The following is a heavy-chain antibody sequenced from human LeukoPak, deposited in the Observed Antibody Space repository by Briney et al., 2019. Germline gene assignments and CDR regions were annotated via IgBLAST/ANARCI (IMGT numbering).Heavy chain of an antibody. J-gene: IGHJ6*03. CDR1: GFTFSSYE. D-gene: IGHD2-15*01. Sequence: GGSLRLSCAASGFTFSSYEMNWVRQAPGKGLEWVSYISSSGSTIYYADSVKGRFTISRDNAKNSLYLQMNSLRAEDTAVYYCARDCNGGSGHYYYYMDVWGKGTTVTVSS. CDR2: ISSSGSTI. CDR3: ARDCNGGSGHYYYYMDV. V-gene: IGHV3-48*03.